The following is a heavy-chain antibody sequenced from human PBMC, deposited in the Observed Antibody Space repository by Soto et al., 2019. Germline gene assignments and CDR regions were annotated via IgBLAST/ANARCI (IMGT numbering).Heavy chain of an antibody. Sequence: QVQLVQSGAEVKKPGSSVKVSCKASGGTFSSYAISWVRQAPGQGLEWMGGIIPIFGTANYAQKFQGRVTITADESTSTAYMELSSLRSEDTAVYYCARDGSSTSYTLNGGACDIWGQGTMVTVSS. V-gene: IGHV1-69*01. CDR3: ARDGSSTSYTLNGGACDI. J-gene: IGHJ3*02. D-gene: IGHD2-2*01. CDR2: IIPIFGTA. CDR1: GGTFSSYA.